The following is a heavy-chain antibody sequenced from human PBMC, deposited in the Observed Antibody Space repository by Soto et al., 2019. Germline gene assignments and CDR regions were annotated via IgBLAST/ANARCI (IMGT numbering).Heavy chain of an antibody. D-gene: IGHD1-26*01. V-gene: IGHV1-18*01. J-gene: IGHJ4*02. Sequence: QVQLVQSGAEVRKPGASVKVSCKASGYTFTSYGLTWVRQAPGQGLEWMGWISAHNGNTNYAQKLQGRVTMTTDTSARTDYLDLRSLRSDDTAGYYCASSREGGSGRYFDYWGQGTQATVSS. CDR3: ASSREGGSGRYFDY. CDR1: GYTFTSYG. CDR2: ISAHNGNT.